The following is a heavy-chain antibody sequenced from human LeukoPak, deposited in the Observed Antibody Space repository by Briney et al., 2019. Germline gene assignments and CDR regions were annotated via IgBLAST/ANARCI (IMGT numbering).Heavy chain of an antibody. J-gene: IGHJ5*02. CDR2: INPNSGGT. CDR1: GYTFTGYY. Sequence: ASVTVSFKASGYTFTGYYMHWVRQAPGQGLEWMGRINPNSGGTNYAHKFQGRVIITRDTSTSTAYMALSRLRSDATAVYYCERGGPSTNRNNINWFDPWGQGTLVTVSS. D-gene: IGHD2/OR15-2a*01. V-gene: IGHV1-2*02. CDR3: ERGGPSTNRNNINWFDP.